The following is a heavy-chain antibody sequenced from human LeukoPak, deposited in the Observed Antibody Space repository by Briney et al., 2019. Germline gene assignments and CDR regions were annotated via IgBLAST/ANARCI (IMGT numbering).Heavy chain of an antibody. J-gene: IGHJ4*02. D-gene: IGHD3-16*02. CDR3: AKVTYLGELSSAFDY. CDR1: GFTFSNAW. V-gene: IGHV3-23*01. Sequence: GGSLRLPCAASGFTFSNAWMSWVRQAPGKGLEWVSAISGSGGSTYYADSVKGRFTISRDSSKNTLYLQMNSLRAEDTAVYYCAKVTYLGELSSAFDYWGQGTLVTVSS. CDR2: ISGSGGST.